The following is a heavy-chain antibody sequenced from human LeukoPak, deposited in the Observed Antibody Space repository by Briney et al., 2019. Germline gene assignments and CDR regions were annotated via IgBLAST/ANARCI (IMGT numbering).Heavy chain of an antibody. CDR2: IYTSGST. D-gene: IGHD2-8*02. J-gene: IGHJ4*02. CDR1: GGSINNYY. Sequence: PSETLSLTCTVSGGSINNYYWSWIRQPAGKGLEWIGRIYTSGSTNYNPSLKSRVTISVDTSKNQFSLKLSSVTAADTAVYYCARDTGGNWLFFDYWGQGTLVTVSS. CDR3: ARDTGGNWLFFDY. V-gene: IGHV4-4*07.